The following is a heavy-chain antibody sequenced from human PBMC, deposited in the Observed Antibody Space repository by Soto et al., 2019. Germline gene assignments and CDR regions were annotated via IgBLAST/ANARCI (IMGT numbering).Heavy chain of an antibody. V-gene: IGHV3-23*01. CDR2: ISGSGGST. D-gene: IGHD6-6*01. J-gene: IGHJ6*02. Sequence: PGGSLRLSCAASGFTFSSYAMSWVRQAPGKGLEWVSAISGSGGSTYYADSVKGRFTISRDNSKNTLYLQMNSLRAEDTAVYYCAKFNSSSSRYYYYYGTDVWGQGTTVTVSS. CDR1: GFTFSSYA. CDR3: AKFNSSSSRYYYYYGTDV.